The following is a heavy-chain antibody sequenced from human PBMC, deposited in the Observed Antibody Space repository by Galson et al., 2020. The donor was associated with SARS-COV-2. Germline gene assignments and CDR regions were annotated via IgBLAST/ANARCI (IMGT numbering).Heavy chain of an antibody. CDR1: GGSFKNYY. CDR3: VRGAEERRIIVVVPYYYTYMDV. J-gene: IGHJ6*03. Sequence: SETLSLTCAVYGGSFKNYYWKWIRQYPGKGLQWIGEINHRGSTNYDPSLPGRVAMSVDTSKNQFSLRLSSVTAADTAVYYCVRGAEERRIIVVVPYYYTYMDVWGGGTAVTVSS. V-gene: IGHV4-34*01. D-gene: IGHD2-2*01. CDR2: INHRGST.